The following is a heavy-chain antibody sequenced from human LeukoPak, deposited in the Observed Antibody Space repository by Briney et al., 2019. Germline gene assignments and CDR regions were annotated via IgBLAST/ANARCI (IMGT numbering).Heavy chain of an antibody. CDR3: AKDGIPGIVGATAEDY. CDR1: GFTVSSNY. D-gene: IGHD1-26*01. Sequence: GGSLRLSCAVSGFTVSSNYMSWVRQAPGKGLEWVSIIYSGGTTYYADSVKGRFTISRDNSKNTLYLQMNSLRAEDTAVYYCAKDGIPGIVGATAEDYWGQGTLVTVSS. CDR2: IYSGGTT. V-gene: IGHV3-66*01. J-gene: IGHJ4*02.